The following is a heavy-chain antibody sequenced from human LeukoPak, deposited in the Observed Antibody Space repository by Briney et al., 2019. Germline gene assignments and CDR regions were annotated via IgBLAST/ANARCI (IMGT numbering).Heavy chain of an antibody. CDR2: IYDNGST. J-gene: IGHJ5*02. Sequence: SETLSLTCAVSGGSISRSNWWSWVRQSPGKGLEWIGEIYDNGSTNYNPSLKSRVTISVDTSKNQFSLKLSSVTAADTAVYYCARHAVVWFDPWGQGTLVTVSS. D-gene: IGHD4-23*01. V-gene: IGHV4-4*02. CDR1: GGSISRSNW. CDR3: ARHAVVWFDP.